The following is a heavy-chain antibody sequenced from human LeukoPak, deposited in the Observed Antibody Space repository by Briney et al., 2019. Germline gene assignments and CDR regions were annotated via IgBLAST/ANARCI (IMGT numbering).Heavy chain of an antibody. CDR2: VYYTWST. J-gene: IGHJ5*02. D-gene: IGHD3-10*01. Sequence: SETLSLTCSVSGPSVTSGGFYWGWLRQPPGKGLEWIATVYYTWSTYYNPSLKSRVTISIDTSKNQFSLSLRSLIAADTAVYYCARHSGSGSLSRPFDPWGQGTLVTVSS. V-gene: IGHV4-39*01. CDR1: GPSVTSGGFY. CDR3: ARHSGSGSLSRPFDP.